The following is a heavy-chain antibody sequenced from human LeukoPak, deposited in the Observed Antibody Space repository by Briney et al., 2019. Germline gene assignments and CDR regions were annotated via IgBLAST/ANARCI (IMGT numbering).Heavy chain of an antibody. CDR3: KGIAVAGTGY. Sequence: SETLSLTCTVSGGSISSSSYYWGWIRQPPGKGLEWIGSIYYSGSTYYNPSLKSRVTISVDTSKNQFSLKLSSVTAADTAVYYCKGIAVAGTGYWGQGTLVTVSS. V-gene: IGHV4-39*07. D-gene: IGHD6-19*01. CDR1: GGSISSSSYY. CDR2: IYYSGST. J-gene: IGHJ4*02.